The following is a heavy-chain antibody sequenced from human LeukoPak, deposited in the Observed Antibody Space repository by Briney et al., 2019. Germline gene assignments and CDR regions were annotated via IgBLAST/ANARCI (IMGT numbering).Heavy chain of an antibody. J-gene: IGHJ4*02. V-gene: IGHV3-23*01. Sequence: PGRSLRLSCAASGFTFSSYAMSWVRQAPGKGLEWVSAISGSGGSTYYADSVKGRFTISRDNSKNTLYLQMNNLRAEDTAVYYCAKIIRYQLLSPGWNYYYFDYWGQGTLVTVSS. CDR3: AKIIRYQLLSPGWNYYYFDY. D-gene: IGHD2-2*01. CDR1: GFTFSSYA. CDR2: ISGSGGST.